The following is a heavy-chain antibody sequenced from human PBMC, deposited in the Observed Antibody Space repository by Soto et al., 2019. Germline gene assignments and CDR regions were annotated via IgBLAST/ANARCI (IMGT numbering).Heavy chain of an antibody. CDR2: IDSDGSIT. V-gene: IGHV3-74*01. CDR1: GFTFNTW. CDR3: ATLGLQQAF. D-gene: IGHD2-21*02. J-gene: IGHJ4*02. Sequence: PGGSLRLSCAASGFTFNTWMHWVRQAPGEGLVWVSSIDSDGSITSYADSVKGRFTISRDNAKNTLYLQMNSLRAEDTAVYYCATLGLQQAFWGQGTLVTAPQ.